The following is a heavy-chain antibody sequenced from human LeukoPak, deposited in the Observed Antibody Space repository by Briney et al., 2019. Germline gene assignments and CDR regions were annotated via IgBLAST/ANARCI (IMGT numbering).Heavy chain of an antibody. CDR2: IYPGDSDT. V-gene: IGHV5-51*01. D-gene: IGHD2-2*01. J-gene: IGHJ3*02. Sequence: GESLKISCKGSGYSFTSYWIGWVRQMPGKGLEWMGIIYPGDSDTRYSPSFQGQVTISADKSISTAYLQWSSLKASDTAMYYCARLLGYCSNTSCQPDAFDIWGQGTMVTVSS. CDR1: GYSFTSYW. CDR3: ARLLGYCSNTSCQPDAFDI.